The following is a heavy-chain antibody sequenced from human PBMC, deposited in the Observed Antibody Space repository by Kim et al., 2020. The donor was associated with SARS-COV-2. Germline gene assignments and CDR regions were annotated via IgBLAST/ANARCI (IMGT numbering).Heavy chain of an antibody. J-gene: IGHJ4*02. V-gene: IGHV1-3*01. CDR3: AREAVAGSFDY. Sequence: NTRYAQKFKGRVSITSDTSATTAYLELSGLISEDTAVDYCAREAVAGSFDYWGQGSLVTVSS. D-gene: IGHD6-19*01. CDR2: NT.